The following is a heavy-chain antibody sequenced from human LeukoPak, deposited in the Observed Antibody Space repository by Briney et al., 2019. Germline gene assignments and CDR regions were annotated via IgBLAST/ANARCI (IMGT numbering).Heavy chain of an antibody. D-gene: IGHD4-17*01. CDR2: IWYDGSNK. V-gene: IGHV3-33*01. CDR3: ARAHAVTTGTTDYYYGMDG. CDR1: GFTFGNYG. Sequence: GGSLRLSCAASGFTFGNYGMHWVRQAPGKGLEWVAVIWYDGSNKYYADSVKGRFTISRDNSKNTLYLQMNSLRAEDTAVYYCARAHAVTTGTTDYYYGMDGWGQGTTATV. J-gene: IGHJ6*02.